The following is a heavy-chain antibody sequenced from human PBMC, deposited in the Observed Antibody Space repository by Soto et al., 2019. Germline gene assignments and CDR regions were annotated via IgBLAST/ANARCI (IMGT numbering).Heavy chain of an antibody. CDR1: GFSFNDYA. CDR3: AKVVVMRAVNDALDI. J-gene: IGHJ3*02. V-gene: IGHV3-23*01. D-gene: IGHD3-22*01. Sequence: EVQLLESGGGVVQPGGSLRLSCAASGFSFNDYAMTWVRQAPGKGLEWVSAFNDDGDSTYYADSVKGRFTISRDNSKNTVFLEMNSLRAEDTAAYHCAKVVVMRAVNDALDIWGQGTMVTVSS. CDR2: FNDDGDST.